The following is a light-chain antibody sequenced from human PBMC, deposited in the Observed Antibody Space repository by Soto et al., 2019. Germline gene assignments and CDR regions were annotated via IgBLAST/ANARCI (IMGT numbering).Light chain of an antibody. Sequence: EIVMTQSPATLSVSPGERATLSCRASQSVSSNLAWYQQKPGQAPWLLIYGASTRATGIPARFSGIRSATDFTLTISSLQSEDFALYYCQQYNNWPPTFGQGTRLEIK. CDR1: QSVSSN. CDR3: QQYNNWPPT. CDR2: GAS. J-gene: IGKJ5*01. V-gene: IGKV3-15*01.